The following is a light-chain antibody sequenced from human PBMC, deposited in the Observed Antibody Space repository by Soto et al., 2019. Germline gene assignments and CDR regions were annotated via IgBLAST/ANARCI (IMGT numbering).Light chain of an antibody. V-gene: IGKV3-11*01. Sequence: EIVLTQSXATLSLSPGERATLSCRASQSVSSYLAWYQQKPGQAPRLLIYDASNRATGIPARFSGSGSGTDFTLTISSLEPEDFAVYYWQQRSNWPPYTFGQGTKLEIK. CDR3: QQRSNWPPYT. J-gene: IGKJ2*01. CDR1: QSVSSY. CDR2: DAS.